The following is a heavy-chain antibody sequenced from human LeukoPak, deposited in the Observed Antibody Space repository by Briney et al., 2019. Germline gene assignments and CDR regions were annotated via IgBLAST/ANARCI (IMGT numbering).Heavy chain of an antibody. CDR1: GGSISSYY. J-gene: IGHJ4*02. CDR2: IYYSGST. V-gene: IGHV4-59*06. CDR3: AREYSSSSYFDY. Sequence: SETLSLTCTVSGGSISSYYWSWIRQPAGKGLEWIGYIYYSGSTYYNPSLKSRVTISVDTSKDQFSLKLSSVTAADTAVYYCAREYSSSSYFDYWGQGTLVTVSS. D-gene: IGHD6-6*01.